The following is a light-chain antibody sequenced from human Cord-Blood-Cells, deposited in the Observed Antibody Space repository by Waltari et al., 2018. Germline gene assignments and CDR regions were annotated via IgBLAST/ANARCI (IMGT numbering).Light chain of an antibody. CDR2: DAS. CDR3: QQRSNWPPLT. V-gene: IGKV3-11*01. Sequence: EIVLTQSPATLSLSPGERATLSCRASQSVSSYLAWYQQKPGQALRLLIYDASNRATGIPARFSGSGSGTDSTLTISSLEPEDFAVYYCQQRSNWPPLTFGGGTKVEIK. J-gene: IGKJ4*01. CDR1: QSVSSY.